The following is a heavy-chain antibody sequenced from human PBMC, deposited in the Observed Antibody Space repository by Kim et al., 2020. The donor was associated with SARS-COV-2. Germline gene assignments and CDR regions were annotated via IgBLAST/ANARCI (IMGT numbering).Heavy chain of an antibody. V-gene: IGHV3-23*01. J-gene: IGHJ4*02. D-gene: IGHD6-13*01. CDR3: AKESAAGLFDY. Sequence: ADSGEDRLTMSRDNSKNTLYLQMNSLRAEDTAVYYCAKESAAGLFDYWGQGTLVTVSS.